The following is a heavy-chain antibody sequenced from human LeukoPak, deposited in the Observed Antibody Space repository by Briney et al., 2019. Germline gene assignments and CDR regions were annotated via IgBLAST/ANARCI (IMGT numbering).Heavy chain of an antibody. V-gene: IGHV6-1*01. CDR2: TYYRSKWYN. Sequence: SQTLSLTRAISGDSVSSNSAVWNWIRQSPSRGLEWLGRTYYRSKWYNDYAVSVKSRITFNPDTSKNQFSLQLNSVTPEDTAVYYCARYDSSDYYGMDVWGQGTTVTVSS. CDR3: ARYDSSDYYGMDV. J-gene: IGHJ6*02. D-gene: IGHD3-22*01. CDR1: GDSVSSNSAV.